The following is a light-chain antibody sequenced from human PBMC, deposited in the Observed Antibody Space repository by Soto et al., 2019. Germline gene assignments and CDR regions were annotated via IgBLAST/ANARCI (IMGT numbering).Light chain of an antibody. Sequence: QSVLTQPPSASGTPGQRVTISCSGGASNIGSNTVSWYQQLPGTAPKLLIYITDQRPSGVPDRFSGSKSGTSASLAISGLQSEDDADYYYAAWDDSLNGPVFGGGTKLTVL. J-gene: IGLJ2*01. CDR1: ASNIGSNT. V-gene: IGLV1-44*01. CDR2: ITD. CDR3: AAWDDSLNGPV.